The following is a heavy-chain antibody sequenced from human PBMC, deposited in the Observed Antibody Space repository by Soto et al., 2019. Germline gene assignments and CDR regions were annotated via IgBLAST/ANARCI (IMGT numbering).Heavy chain of an antibody. CDR2: ISYDGSNK. CDR3: AREWELRY. CDR1: GFTFSSYA. J-gene: IGHJ4*02. V-gene: IGHV3-30-3*01. D-gene: IGHD1-26*01. Sequence: XECLRLSCAASGFTFSSYAMHWVRQAPGKGLEWVAVISYDGSNKYYADSVKGRFTISRDNSKNTLYLQMNSLRAEDTAVYYCAREWELRYWGQRTLVTVSS.